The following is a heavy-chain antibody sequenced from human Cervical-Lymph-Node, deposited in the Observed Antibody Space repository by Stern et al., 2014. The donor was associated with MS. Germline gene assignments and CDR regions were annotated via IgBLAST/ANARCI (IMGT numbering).Heavy chain of an antibody. CDR2: IYTTGST. J-gene: IGHJ4*02. CDR1: GGSVGSGSYD. D-gene: IGHD5-18*01. CDR3: ARDKEDTNMAFRYFDN. V-gene: IGHV4-61*02. Sequence: MQLVESGPGLVKPSQTLSLTCTVSGGSVGSGSYDWSWIRQPAGKGLEWIGRIYTTGSTYYNPSLKSRVSISIDTSKNQFPRKLTSVTAADTAVYYCARDKEDTNMAFRYFDNWGQGTLVTVSS.